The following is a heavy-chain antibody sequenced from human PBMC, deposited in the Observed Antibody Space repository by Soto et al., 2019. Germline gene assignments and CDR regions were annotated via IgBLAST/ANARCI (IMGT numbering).Heavy chain of an antibody. Sequence: GASVKVSCKASGYTFTSYYMHWVRQAPEQGLEWMGIINPSGGSTSYAQKFQGRVTMTRDTSTSTVYMELSSLRSEDTAVYYCARGYDFWSGYSPIYYYYGMDVWGQGTTVTVSS. J-gene: IGHJ6*02. CDR1: GYTFTSYY. D-gene: IGHD3-3*01. V-gene: IGHV1-46*01. CDR3: ARGYDFWSGYSPIYYYYGMDV. CDR2: INPSGGST.